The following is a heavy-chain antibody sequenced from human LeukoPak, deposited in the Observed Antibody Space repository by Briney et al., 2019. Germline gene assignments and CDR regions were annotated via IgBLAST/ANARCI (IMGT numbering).Heavy chain of an antibody. D-gene: IGHD1-26*01. CDR1: GYSISSGYY. V-gene: IGHV4-38-2*02. Sequence: PETLSLTCTVSGYSISSGYYWGWIRQPPGKGLEWIGSIHYSARIYYNPSLKSRLTISPDTSKNQFSLKLTSVTAADTAVYYCTREVRSAWASFDPWGQGTLVIVSS. CDR2: IHYSARI. CDR3: TREVRSAWASFDP. J-gene: IGHJ5*02.